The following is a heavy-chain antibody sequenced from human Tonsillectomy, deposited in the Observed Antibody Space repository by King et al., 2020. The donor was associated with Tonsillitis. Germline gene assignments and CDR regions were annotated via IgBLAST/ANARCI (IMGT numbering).Heavy chain of an antibody. CDR1: GFTFSSYA. CDR3: AKWIAVAGTGTYYFDY. Sequence: VQLVQSGGGLVQPGGSLRLSCAASGFTFSSYAMSWVRQAPGKGLEWVSAISGSGNSTYYADSVKGQFTISRDNSKNTLYLQMNSLRAEDTAVYYCAKWIAVAGTGTYYFDYWGQGTLVTVSS. CDR2: ISGSGNST. V-gene: IGHV3-23*04. J-gene: IGHJ4*02. D-gene: IGHD6-19*01.